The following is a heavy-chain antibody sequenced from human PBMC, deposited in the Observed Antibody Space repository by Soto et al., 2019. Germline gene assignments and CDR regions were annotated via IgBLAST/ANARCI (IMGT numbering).Heavy chain of an antibody. Sequence: QVQLVQSGTEVRKPGSSVKVSCKSSGGSFSDDAISWVRQAPGQGLEWMGGFIPISGTAKYAQRLQSRFTITADESTSTAYMEMSILRFEDTAVYSCARDRPYSSPSHAFDMWGQGPMVIVSS. CDR3: ARDRPYSSPSHAFDM. D-gene: IGHD6-19*01. J-gene: IGHJ3*02. CDR2: FIPISGTA. CDR1: GGSFSDDA. V-gene: IGHV1-69*01.